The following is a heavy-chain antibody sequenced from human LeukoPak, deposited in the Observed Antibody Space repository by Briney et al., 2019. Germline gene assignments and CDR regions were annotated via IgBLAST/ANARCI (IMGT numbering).Heavy chain of an antibody. Sequence: ASVKVSCKPSGYTFTGYYIHWVRQAPGQGPEWVGWINPNSGETSTAHKFQGRVTMTRDTSINTAYMELSRLTSDDTAVYYCAKEVVSMIVGVLYGMDVWGQGTAVTVSS. V-gene: IGHV1-2*02. CDR1: GYTFTGYY. J-gene: IGHJ6*02. CDR2: INPNSGET. D-gene: IGHD3-22*01. CDR3: AKEVVSMIVGVLYGMDV.